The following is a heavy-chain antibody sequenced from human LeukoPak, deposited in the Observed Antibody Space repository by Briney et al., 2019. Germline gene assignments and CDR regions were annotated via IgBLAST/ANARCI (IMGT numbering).Heavy chain of an antibody. CDR3: AKDRIVGATVPEYFQH. Sequence: GGSLRLSCAASRFTFSTYWMHWVRQAPGKGLEWVAFIRYDGSNKYYADSVKGRFTISRDNSKNTLYLQMNSLRAEDTAVYYCAKDRIVGATVPEYFQHWGQGTLVTVSS. CDR2: IRYDGSNK. V-gene: IGHV3-30*02. J-gene: IGHJ1*01. D-gene: IGHD1-26*01. CDR1: RFTFSTYW.